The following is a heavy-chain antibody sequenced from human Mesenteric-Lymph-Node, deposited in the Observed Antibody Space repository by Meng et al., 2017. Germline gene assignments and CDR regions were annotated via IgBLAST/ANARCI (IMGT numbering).Heavy chain of an antibody. CDR3: ARFSEDYYYGMDV. Sequence: SVKVSCKASGGTFSSYAISWVRQAPGQGLERMGGIIPIFGTANYAQKFQGRVTITTDESTSTAYMELSSLRSEDTAVYYCARFSEDYYYGMDVWGQGTTVTVSS. CDR2: IIPIFGTA. V-gene: IGHV1-69*05. J-gene: IGHJ6*02. CDR1: GGTFSSYA.